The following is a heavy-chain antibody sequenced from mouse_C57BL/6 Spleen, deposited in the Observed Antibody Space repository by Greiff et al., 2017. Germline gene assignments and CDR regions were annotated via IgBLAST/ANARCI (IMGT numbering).Heavy chain of an antibody. D-gene: IGHD1-1*01. Sequence: EVKVVESGGGLVKPGGSLKLSCAASGFTFSSYTMSWVRQTPEKRLEWVATISGGGGNTYYPDSVKGRFTISRDNAKNTLYLQMSSLRSEDTAWYYCARHYYGSSYWYFDVWGTGTTVTVSS. J-gene: IGHJ1*03. CDR2: ISGGGGNT. CDR1: GFTFSSYT. CDR3: ARHYYGSSYWYFDV. V-gene: IGHV5-9*01.